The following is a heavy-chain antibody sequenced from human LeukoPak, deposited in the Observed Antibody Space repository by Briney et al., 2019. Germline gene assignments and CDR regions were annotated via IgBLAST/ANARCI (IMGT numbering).Heavy chain of an antibody. CDR1: GYTFTGYY. CDR2: INPNSGGT. V-gene: IGHV1-2*02. Sequence: ASVKVSCKASGYTFTGYYMHWVRQAPGQGLEWMGWINPNSGGTNYAQKFQGRVTMTRDTSISTAYMELSRLRSDDTAVYYCARDFSYRLKVGATRPYYPYDYWGQGTLVTVSS. D-gene: IGHD1-26*01. J-gene: IGHJ4*02. CDR3: ARDFSYRLKVGATRPYYPYDY.